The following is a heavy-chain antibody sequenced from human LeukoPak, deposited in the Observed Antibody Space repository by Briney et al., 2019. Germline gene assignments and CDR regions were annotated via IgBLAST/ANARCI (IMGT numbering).Heavy chain of an antibody. J-gene: IGHJ3*02. CDR2: MNPNSGNT. CDR1: GYTFTSYD. CDR3: ARETTGTTWIHRAPDAFDI. V-gene: IGHV1-8*01. D-gene: IGHD1-1*01. Sequence: GASVKVSCKASGYTFTSYDINWVRQATGQGLEWMGWMNPNSGNTGYAQKFQGRVTMTRNTSISTAYMELSSLRSEDTAVYYCARETTGTTWIHRAPDAFDIWGQGTMVTVSS.